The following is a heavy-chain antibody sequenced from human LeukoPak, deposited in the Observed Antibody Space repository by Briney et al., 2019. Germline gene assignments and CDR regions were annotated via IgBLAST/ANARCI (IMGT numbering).Heavy chain of an antibody. Sequence: GGSLRLSCAASGFTFSSYSMNWVRQAPGKGLEWVSSITRGRTNTYYADSVKGRFTISRDNAKNSLYLQMNSLRAEDTAVYYCAREFNDYGFEDYWGQGTLVTVSS. CDR1: GFTFSSYS. D-gene: IGHD4-17*01. CDR3: AREFNDYGFEDY. J-gene: IGHJ4*02. CDR2: ITRGRTNT. V-gene: IGHV3-21*01.